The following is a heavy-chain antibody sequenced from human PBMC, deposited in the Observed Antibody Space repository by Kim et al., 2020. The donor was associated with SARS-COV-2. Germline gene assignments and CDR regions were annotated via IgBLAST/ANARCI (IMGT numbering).Heavy chain of an antibody. V-gene: IGHV3-15*01. D-gene: IGHD1-1*01. CDR3: TTISATGTRRFDY. CDR1: GFTFSNAW. Sequence: GGSLRLSCAASGFTFSNAWMSWVRQAPGKGLEWVGRIKSKTDGGTTDYAAPVKGRFTISRDDSKNTLYLQMNSLKTEDTAVYYCTTISATGTRRFDYWGQGTLVTVSS. CDR2: IKSKTDGGTT. J-gene: IGHJ4*02.